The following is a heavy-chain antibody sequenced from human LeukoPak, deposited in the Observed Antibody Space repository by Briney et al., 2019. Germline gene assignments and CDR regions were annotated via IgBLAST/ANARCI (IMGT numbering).Heavy chain of an antibody. CDR3: ARGALEMATTTSPYYFDY. Sequence: GGSLRLSCAASGFTFSSYEMNWVRQAPGKGLEWVSYISSSGSTIYYADSVEGRFTISRDNAKNSLYLQMNSLRAEDTAVYYCARGALEMATTTSPYYFDYWGQGTLVTVSS. D-gene: IGHD5-24*01. V-gene: IGHV3-48*03. CDR1: GFTFSSYE. J-gene: IGHJ4*02. CDR2: ISSSGSTI.